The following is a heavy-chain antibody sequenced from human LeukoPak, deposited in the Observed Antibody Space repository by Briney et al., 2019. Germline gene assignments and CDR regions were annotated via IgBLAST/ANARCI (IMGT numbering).Heavy chain of an antibody. CDR1: GFTFSNAS. CDR2: IKSKTDGGTT. CDR3: TTDIPPKYCSGGSCYPGSDY. D-gene: IGHD2-15*01. J-gene: IGHJ4*02. V-gene: IGHV3-15*01. Sequence: GGSLSLSCAASGFTFSNASMSWVRQAPGKGLEWVGRIKSKTDGGTTDYAAPVKGRFTISRDDSKNTLYLQMNSLKTEDTAVYYCTTDIPPKYCSGGSCYPGSDYWGQGTLVTVSS.